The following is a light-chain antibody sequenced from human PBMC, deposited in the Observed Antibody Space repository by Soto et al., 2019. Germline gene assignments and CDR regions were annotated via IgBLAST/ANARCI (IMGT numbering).Light chain of an antibody. CDR3: QQSYITPYT. Sequence: DIQMTQSPSSLSASVGDTVTITCRASQSISVHLNWYQQKPGKVPKLLIYAASNLQSGVPSSFSRSGSETDFALTISSLQPEDFATYYCQQSYITPYTSGQGTKLQIK. CDR1: QSISVH. V-gene: IGKV1-39*01. CDR2: AAS. J-gene: IGKJ2*01.